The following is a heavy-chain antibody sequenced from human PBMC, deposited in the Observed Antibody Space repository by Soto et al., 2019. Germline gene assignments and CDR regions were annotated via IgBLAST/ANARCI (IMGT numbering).Heavy chain of an antibody. CDR2: IYYSGST. D-gene: IGHD6-19*01. V-gene: IGHV4-59*11. J-gene: IGHJ5*02. CDR1: GGSLSSHY. Sequence: QVQLQESGPGLVKPSETQSLTCTVSGGSLSSHYWTWIRQPPGKGLEWIGYIYYSGSTNYNPSLKSRVTMSVETSKNQFSLNLASVTAADTALYYCARGGWSLYLWGQGTLVTVSS. CDR3: ARGGWSLYL.